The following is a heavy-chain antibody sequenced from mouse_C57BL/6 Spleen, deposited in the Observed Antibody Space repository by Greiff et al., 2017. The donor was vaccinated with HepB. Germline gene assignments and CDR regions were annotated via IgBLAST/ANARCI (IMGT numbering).Heavy chain of an antibody. Sequence: VQLQQPGAELVKPGASVKMSCKASGYTFTSYWITWVKQRPGQGLEWIGDIYPGSGSTNYNEKFKSKATLTVDTSSSTAYMQLSSLTSEDSAVYYCARSLLGPYYFDYWGQGTTLTVSS. CDR2: IYPGSGST. CDR1: GYTFTSYW. V-gene: IGHV1-55*01. CDR3: ARSLLGPYYFDY. D-gene: IGHD4-1*01. J-gene: IGHJ2*01.